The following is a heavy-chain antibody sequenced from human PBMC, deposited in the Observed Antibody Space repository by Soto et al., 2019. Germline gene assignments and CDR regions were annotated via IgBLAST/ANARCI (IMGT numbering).Heavy chain of an antibody. CDR3: ARDGYSYDGRGSHNYFVY. D-gene: IGHD3-22*01. V-gene: IGHV3-48*02. J-gene: IGHJ4*02. Sequence: EVQLVESGGGLVQPGGSLRLSCAASGFTFSNYSMSWVRQAPGKGLEWVSYISKSSTTIYYAHSVKGSITISRDNAKNSLYLQMSSLRDEDTDVYYCARDGYSYDGRGSHNYFVYWGPGTLVTVSS. CDR2: ISKSSTTI. CDR1: GFTFSNYS.